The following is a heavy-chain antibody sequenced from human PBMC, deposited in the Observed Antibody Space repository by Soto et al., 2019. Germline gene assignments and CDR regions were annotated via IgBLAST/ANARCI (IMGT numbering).Heavy chain of an antibody. CDR1: GYTFTNYG. V-gene: IGHV1-18*01. J-gene: IGHJ6*02. CDR3: AREGQAPYYYYGMDV. CDR2: ISGYNGNT. Sequence: QVQVVQSGDEVKKPGASVKVSCKASGYTFTNYGFSWVRQAPEQGLEWMGWISGYNGNTKYAEKFQGRVTMTTDTSTSTAHMELRILRSDDTAVYYCAREGQAPYYYYGMDVWGQGTAVTVSS.